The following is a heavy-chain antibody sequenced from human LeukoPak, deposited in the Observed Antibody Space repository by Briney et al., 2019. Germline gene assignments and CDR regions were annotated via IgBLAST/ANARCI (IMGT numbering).Heavy chain of an antibody. CDR2: ISAYNDNT. Sequence: AAVKVSCKASGYTFTSYGISWVRQAPGQGLEWMGWISAYNDNTNYAQKLQGRVTMTTDTSTSTAYMELSRLRSDDTAVYYCARSEKGMDVWGQGTTVTVSS. CDR3: ARSEKGMDV. V-gene: IGHV1-18*01. CDR1: GYTFTSYG. J-gene: IGHJ6*02.